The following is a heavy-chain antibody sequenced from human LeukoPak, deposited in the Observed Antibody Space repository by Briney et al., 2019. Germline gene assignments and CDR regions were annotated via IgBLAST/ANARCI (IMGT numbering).Heavy chain of an antibody. Sequence: GGSLRLSCAASGFTFNNFAMGWVRQAPGKGLEWVSVVGTGFDTYYADSVKGRFTISRDNSKNTLYLQMNSLRAEDTAVYYCARGPGSLRPFDPWGQGTLVTVSS. CDR1: GFTFNNFA. D-gene: IGHD4-17*01. CDR3: ARGPGSLRPFDP. V-gene: IGHV3-66*01. CDR2: VGTGFDT. J-gene: IGHJ5*02.